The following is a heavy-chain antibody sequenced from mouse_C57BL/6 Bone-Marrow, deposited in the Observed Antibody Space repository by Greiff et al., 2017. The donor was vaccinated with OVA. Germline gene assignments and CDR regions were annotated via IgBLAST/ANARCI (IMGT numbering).Heavy chain of an antibody. D-gene: IGHD2-4*01. Sequence: EVKLMESGGGLVKPGGSLKLSCAASGFTFSSYAMSWVRQTPEKRLEWVATISDGGSYTYYPDNVQGRFTISRDNAKNNLYLQMRHLKSVDTAMYYCARGGPYYDYAVNWYFDVWGTGTTVTVSS. CDR3: ARGGPYYDYAVNWYFDV. CDR1: GFTFSSYA. J-gene: IGHJ1*03. CDR2: ISDGGSYT. V-gene: IGHV5-4*03.